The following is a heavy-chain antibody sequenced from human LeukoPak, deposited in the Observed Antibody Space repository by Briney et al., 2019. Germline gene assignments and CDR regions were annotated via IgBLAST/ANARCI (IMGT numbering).Heavy chain of an antibody. V-gene: IGHV4-34*01. D-gene: IGHD2-2*01. CDR3: ARRRSIYNYYYYYYMDV. CDR2: INHSGST. J-gene: IGHJ6*03. CDR1: GGSFSGYY. Sequence: SETLSLTCAVYGGSFSGYYWSWIRQPPGKGLEWIGEINHSGSTNYNPSLKSQVTISVDTSKNQFSLKLSSVTAADTAVYYCARRRSIYNYYYYYYMDVWGKGTTVTVSS.